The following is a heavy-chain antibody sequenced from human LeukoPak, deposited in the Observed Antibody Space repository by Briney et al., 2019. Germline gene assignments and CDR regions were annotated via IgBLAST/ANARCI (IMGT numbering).Heavy chain of an antibody. V-gene: IGHV5-51*01. Sequence: GESLKISCKGSGFTFTNYWIGWVRQMPGKGLEWMGIIYPGDSDTRYSPSFQGQVTISADKSIRTAYLQWSSLKASDTAMYYCARRYFGNYGDFDFWGQGTLVTVSS. J-gene: IGHJ4*02. D-gene: IGHD4-11*01. CDR2: IYPGDSDT. CDR3: ARRYFGNYGDFDF. CDR1: GFTFTNYW.